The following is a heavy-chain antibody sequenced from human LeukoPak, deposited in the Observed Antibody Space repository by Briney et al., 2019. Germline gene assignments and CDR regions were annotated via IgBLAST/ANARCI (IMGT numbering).Heavy chain of an antibody. CDR1: GLTFSSYS. Sequence: GGPLRLSCAASGLTFSSYSMNWVRQAPGKGLEWVSYISSSSGTIYYADSVKARFTSPTDDAKNSLYLQMNTLTDWNTAVYYCARVQCLTALVITRNYYCGIEVWGQRATVTASS. J-gene: IGHJ6*02. CDR2: ISSSSGTI. CDR3: ARVQCLTALVITRNYYCGIEV. V-gene: IGHV3-48*02. D-gene: IGHD4-23*01.